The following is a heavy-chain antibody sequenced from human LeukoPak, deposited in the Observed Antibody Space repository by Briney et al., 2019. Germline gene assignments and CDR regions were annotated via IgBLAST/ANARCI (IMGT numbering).Heavy chain of an antibody. CDR3: ARFYGGNSGYYFDY. CDR2: IKQDGSEK. J-gene: IGHJ4*02. V-gene: IGHV3-7*01. Sequence: GGSLRLSCAASGFTFSIYWMSWVRQAPGKGLEWVANIKQDGSEKYYVDSVKGRFTISRDNAKNSLYLQMNSLRAEDTAVYYCARFYGGNSGYYFDYWGQGTLVTVSS. D-gene: IGHD4-23*01. CDR1: GFTFSIYW.